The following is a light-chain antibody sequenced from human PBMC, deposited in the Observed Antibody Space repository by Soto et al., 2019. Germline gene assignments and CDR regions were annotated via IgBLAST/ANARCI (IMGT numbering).Light chain of an antibody. CDR3: SSYTSINTRV. CDR1: SSDVGSYNY. J-gene: IGLJ3*02. CDR2: EVS. V-gene: IGLV2-14*01. Sequence: QSALTQPASVSGSPGQSITISCTGTSSDVGSYNYVSWYQQHPGKAPKLMIYEVSNRPSGVSNRFSGSKSGNTASLTISGLQAEEEANYYCSSYTSINTRVFVGGTQLTVL.